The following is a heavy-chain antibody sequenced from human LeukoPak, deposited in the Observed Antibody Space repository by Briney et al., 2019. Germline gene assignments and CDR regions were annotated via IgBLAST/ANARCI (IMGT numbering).Heavy chain of an antibody. CDR3: ARGGATIDY. J-gene: IGHJ4*02. Sequence: PSETLSLTCAVSGYSISSGYYWGWIRQPPGKGLEWIGSIYHSGSTYYNPSLKSRVTISVDTSKNQFSLKLSSVTAADTAVDYWARGGATIDYGGKGTLVTVPS. CDR1: GYSISSGYY. D-gene: IGHD1-26*01. V-gene: IGHV4-38-2*01. CDR2: IYHSGST.